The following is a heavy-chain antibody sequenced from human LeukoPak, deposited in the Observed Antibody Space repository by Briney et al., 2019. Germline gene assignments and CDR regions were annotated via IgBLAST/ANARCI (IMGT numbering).Heavy chain of an antibody. Sequence: GSSVKVSCKASXXTXXXXXXXXXXXXXXXGXEWXXGXIPIFGXXXXXQKFQGRVTITADESTSTAYMELSSLRSEDTAVYYCARDGSWYYYGMDVWGQGTTVTVSS. CDR3: ARDGSWYYYGMDV. J-gene: IGHJ6*02. D-gene: IGHD6-13*01. V-gene: IGHV1-69*01. CDR2: XIPIFGXX. CDR1: XXTXXXXX.